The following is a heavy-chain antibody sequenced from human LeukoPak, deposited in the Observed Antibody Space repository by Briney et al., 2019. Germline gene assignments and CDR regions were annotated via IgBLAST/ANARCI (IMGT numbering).Heavy chain of an antibody. CDR2: ISSSSSYI. J-gene: IGHJ5*02. Sequence: GGSLRLSCSASGFTFSNYRMNWVRQAPGKGLELVSSISSSSSYIYYADLVKGRFTISTDNAKNSLYPQMNSLRAEDTAVYYCARAGIAVSRPKYNWFDPWGQGTLVTVSS. CDR1: GFTFSNYR. CDR3: ARAGIAVSRPKYNWFDP. D-gene: IGHD6-19*01. V-gene: IGHV3-21*01.